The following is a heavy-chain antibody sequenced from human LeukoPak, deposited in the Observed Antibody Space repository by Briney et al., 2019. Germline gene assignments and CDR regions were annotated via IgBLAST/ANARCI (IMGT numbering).Heavy chain of an antibody. V-gene: IGHV4-59*12. CDR1: GGSISSYY. CDR2: IYYSGST. Sequence: PSETLSLTCTVSGGSISSYYWSWIRQPPGKGLEWIGYIYYSGSTNYNPSLKSRVTISVDTSKNQFSLKLSSVTAADTAVYYCAREVGQLGSYYFDYWGQGTLVTVSS. J-gene: IGHJ4*02. D-gene: IGHD1-26*01. CDR3: AREVGQLGSYYFDY.